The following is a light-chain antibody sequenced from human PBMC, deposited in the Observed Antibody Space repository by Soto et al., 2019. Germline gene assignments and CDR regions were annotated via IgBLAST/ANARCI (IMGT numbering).Light chain of an antibody. CDR1: QSVSTT. V-gene: IGKV3-15*01. CDR2: GAS. CDR3: QQYNNWPPVT. Sequence: EIVMTQSPATLSVSPGERATLSCRASQSVSTTLAWYQQKPGQSPRLLIYGASTWATGIPARFSGSGSGTEFTLTISSLQSEDFAIYYCQQYNNWPPVTFGPGTKVDIK. J-gene: IGKJ3*01.